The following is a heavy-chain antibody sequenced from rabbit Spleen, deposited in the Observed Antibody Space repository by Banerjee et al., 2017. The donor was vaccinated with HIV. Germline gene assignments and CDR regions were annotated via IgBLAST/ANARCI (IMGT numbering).Heavy chain of an antibody. Sequence: QSLEESGGGLVKPGASLTLTYKASGFSFSSGYDMCWVRQAPGKGLEWIACIYAGSSGNTYYARWAKGRFTISKTSSTVTLQMTSLTAADTATYFCARDAGSSFSSYGMDLWGPGTLVTVS. CDR3: ARDAGSSFSSYGMDL. D-gene: IGHD8-1*01. J-gene: IGHJ6*01. V-gene: IGHV1S40*01. CDR2: IYAGSSGNT. CDR1: GFSFSSGYD.